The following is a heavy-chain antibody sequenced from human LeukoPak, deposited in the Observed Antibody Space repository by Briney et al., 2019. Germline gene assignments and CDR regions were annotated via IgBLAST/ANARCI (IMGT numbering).Heavy chain of an antibody. J-gene: IGHJ6*03. CDR3: ARDEVYDRYYHYYMDV. D-gene: IGHD2/OR15-2a*01. CDR2: ISSSSSYI. CDR1: GFTFSSYS. V-gene: IGHV3-21*01. Sequence: GGSLRLSCAASGFTFSSYSMNWVRQAPGKGLEWVSSISSSSSYIYYADSVKGRFTISRDNAKNSLYLQMNSLRAEDTAVYYCARDEVYDRYYHYYMDVWGKGTTVTVSS.